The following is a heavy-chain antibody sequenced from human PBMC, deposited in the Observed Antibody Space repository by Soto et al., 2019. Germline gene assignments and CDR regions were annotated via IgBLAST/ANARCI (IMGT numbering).Heavy chain of an antibody. CDR1: GFTFKNFA. J-gene: IGHJ4*02. CDR2: ISGSDGST. D-gene: IGHD6-13*01. V-gene: IGHV3-23*01. Sequence: PGGSLRLSCAASGFTFKNFAMTWVRQAPGKGLEWVSVISGSDGSTYYADSVKGRFTISRDNSKNTLYLQMNSLRAEDTAVYYRAKDRERDAWYEDYWGQGTLVTVSS. CDR3: AKDRERDAWYEDY.